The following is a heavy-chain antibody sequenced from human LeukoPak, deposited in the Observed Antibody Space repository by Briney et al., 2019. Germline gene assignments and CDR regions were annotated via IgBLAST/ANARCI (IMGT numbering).Heavy chain of an antibody. Sequence: PGGSLRLSCAASGFTFSSYGMHWVRQAPGKGLEWVAVIWYDGSNKCYADSVKGRFTISRDNSKNTLYLQMNSLRAEDTAVYYCARDEYCSGGSCYFFDYWGQGTLVTVSS. CDR3: ARDEYCSGGSCYFFDY. CDR1: GFTFSSYG. J-gene: IGHJ4*02. D-gene: IGHD2-15*01. CDR2: IWYDGSNK. V-gene: IGHV3-33*01.